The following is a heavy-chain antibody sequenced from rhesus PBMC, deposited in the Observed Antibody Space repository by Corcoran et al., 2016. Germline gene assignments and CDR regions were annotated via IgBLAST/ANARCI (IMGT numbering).Heavy chain of an antibody. J-gene: IGHJ4*01. CDR3: ARDKAAARNFDY. V-gene: IGHV4S10*01. D-gene: IGHD6-43*01. CDR2: IYGSSTST. CDR1: GGSISDSYR. Sequence: QVQLQESGPGVVKPSETLSLTCAVSGGSISDSYRWSWIRQPPGKGLEWIGYIYGSSTSTNYNPSLKSRVTISKDTSKNQFSLKLRSVTAADTAVYYCARDKAAARNFDYWGQGVLVTVSS.